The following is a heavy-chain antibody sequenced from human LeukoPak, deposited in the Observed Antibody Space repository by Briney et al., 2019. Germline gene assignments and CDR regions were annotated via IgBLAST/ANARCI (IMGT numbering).Heavy chain of an antibody. CDR2: ISGSGGST. CDR1: GFTFSSYA. D-gene: IGHD2-8*01. Sequence: TGGSLRLSCAASGFTFSSYAMSWVRQAPGKGLEWVSAISGSGGSTYYADSVKGRFTISRDNSKNTLYLQMNSLRAEDTAVYYCAKDRDVLMVYATFDYWGQGTLVTVSS. CDR3: AKDRDVLMVYATFDY. J-gene: IGHJ4*02. V-gene: IGHV3-23*01.